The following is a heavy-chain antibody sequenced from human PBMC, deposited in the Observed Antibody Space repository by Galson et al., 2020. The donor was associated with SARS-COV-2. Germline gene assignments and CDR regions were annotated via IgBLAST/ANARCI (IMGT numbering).Heavy chain of an antibody. D-gene: IGHD6-6*01. J-gene: IGHJ4*02. Sequence: GWIVVGSGKTNYAQKFQERVSITRDMSTTTAYMELSSLRYEDTSVYYCAAFIGRPAYWGQGTLVTVSS. CDR3: AAFIGRPAY. CDR2: IVVGSGKT. V-gene: IGHV1-58*01.